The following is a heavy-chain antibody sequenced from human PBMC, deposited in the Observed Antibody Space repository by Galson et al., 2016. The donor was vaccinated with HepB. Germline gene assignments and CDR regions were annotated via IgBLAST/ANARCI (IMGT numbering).Heavy chain of an antibody. V-gene: IGHV4-39*01. Sequence: SETLSLTCAVSGGSTGRSSYYWGWIRQPPGKGLEWIGSLYYTGRTYYNPSLKSRLTISVDTPKNQFSLKLRSVTAADTAVYYCARREESYYDFWSGYYYSIWGQGTMVTVST. J-gene: IGHJ3*02. CDR3: ARREESYYDFWSGYYYSI. CDR2: LYYTGRT. CDR1: GGSTGRSSYY. D-gene: IGHD3-3*01.